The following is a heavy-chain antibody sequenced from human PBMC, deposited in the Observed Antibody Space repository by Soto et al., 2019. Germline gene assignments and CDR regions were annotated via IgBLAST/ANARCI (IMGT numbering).Heavy chain of an antibody. CDR3: ARDRYCSSTSCYGVDYYYMDV. Sequence: PSQTLSLTCVISGDSVSSNSAAWNWIRQSPSRGLEWLGRTYYRSKWYNDYAVSVKSRITINPDTSKNQFSLQLNSVTPEDTAVYYCARDRYCSSTSCYGVDYYYMDVWGKGTTVTVSS. CDR1: GDSVSSNSAA. CDR2: TYYRSKWYN. V-gene: IGHV6-1*01. J-gene: IGHJ6*03. D-gene: IGHD2-2*01.